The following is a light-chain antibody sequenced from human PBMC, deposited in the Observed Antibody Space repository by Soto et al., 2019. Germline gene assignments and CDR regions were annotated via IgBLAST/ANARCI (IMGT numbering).Light chain of an antibody. CDR1: QGISSW. Sequence: DIQMTQSPSSVSASVGDRVTITCRASQGISSWVAWYRQKPGKAPNLLIYAASSLQSGVPSRFSGSGSGTEFTLTISSLQPEDFATYYCQQADTFPLTFGGGTKVDI. V-gene: IGKV1-12*01. CDR2: AAS. J-gene: IGKJ4*01. CDR3: QQADTFPLT.